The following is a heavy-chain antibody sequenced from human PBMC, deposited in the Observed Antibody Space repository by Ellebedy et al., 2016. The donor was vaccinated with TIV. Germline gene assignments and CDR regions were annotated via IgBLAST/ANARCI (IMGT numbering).Heavy chain of an antibody. V-gene: IGHV1-46*04. D-gene: IGHD6-19*01. CDR2: INPSSGST. Sequence: GESLKISCKGSGYTFSNYFVHWVRQAPGQGLEWMGIINPSSGSTTYAQKLQGRLTMTRDTSTSTVYMELSSLRSEDTAVYYCARARSSGWLHTPDYWGQGLLVTVSS. CDR1: GYTFSNYF. CDR3: ARARSSGWLHTPDY. J-gene: IGHJ4*02.